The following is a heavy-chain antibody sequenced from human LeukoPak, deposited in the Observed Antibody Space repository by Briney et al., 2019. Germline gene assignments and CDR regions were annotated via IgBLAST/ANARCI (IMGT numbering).Heavy chain of an antibody. D-gene: IGHD4/OR15-4a*01. CDR1: GFSFTSYN. CDR2: ISYDGNIK. CDR3: GRDFVNGAKARFDC. Sequence: GGSLRLSCAASGFSFTSYNFHWVRQAPGKGLQWLGFISYDGNIKFEDSVKGRFTISRENSKNTLYLQLNSLRAEDTAMYYCGRDFVNGAKARFDCWGQGTLVTVAS. J-gene: IGHJ4*02. V-gene: IGHV3-30*03.